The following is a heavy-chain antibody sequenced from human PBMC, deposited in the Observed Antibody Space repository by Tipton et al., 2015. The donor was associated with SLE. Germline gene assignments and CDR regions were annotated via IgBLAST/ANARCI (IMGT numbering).Heavy chain of an antibody. J-gene: IGHJ5*02. CDR2: IRDDGSNI. D-gene: IGHD6-19*01. CDR1: GFTVSTYG. CDR3: ARMGGSGWARESNWFDP. Sequence: SLRLSCAASGFTVSTYGMHWVRQAPGKGLEWVSFIRDDGSNIYYADSVKGRFTVSRDNSKNTLFLQMNGLRVEDTAVYYCARMGGSGWARESNWFDPWGQGTLVTVSS. V-gene: IGHV3-30*02.